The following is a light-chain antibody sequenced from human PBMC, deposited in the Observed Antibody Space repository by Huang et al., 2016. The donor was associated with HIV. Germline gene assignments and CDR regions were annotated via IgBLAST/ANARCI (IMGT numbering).Light chain of an antibody. CDR1: PTLAPSNT. V-gene: IGKV3-15*01. Sequence: EIVLTQSPATLSVSPGDSATLSCRASPTLAPSNTLAWYQQKTGQAPRRLIFGASTSATGIPARFSGSGAGTEFTLTSSSLQYEDFAVYFCQQSNGWPPAWTFGQGTKVEN. CDR3: QQSNGWPPAWT. CDR2: GAS. J-gene: IGKJ1*01.